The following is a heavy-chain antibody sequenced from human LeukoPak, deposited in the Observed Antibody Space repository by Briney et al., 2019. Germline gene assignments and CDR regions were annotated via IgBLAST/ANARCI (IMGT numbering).Heavy chain of an antibody. Sequence: SETLSLTCTVSGGSISSYYWSWIRQPPGKGLEWIGYIYYSGSTNYNPSLKSRVTISVDTSKNQFSLKLSSVTAADTAVYYCARHPLFCSGGSCYSQYVDYWGQGTLVTVSP. CDR2: IYYSGST. V-gene: IGHV4-59*08. CDR3: ARHPLFCSGGSCYSQYVDY. J-gene: IGHJ4*02. CDR1: GGSISSYY. D-gene: IGHD2-15*01.